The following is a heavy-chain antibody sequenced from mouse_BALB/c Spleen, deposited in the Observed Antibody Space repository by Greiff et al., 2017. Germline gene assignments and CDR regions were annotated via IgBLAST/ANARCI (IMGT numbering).Heavy chain of an antibody. J-gene: IGHJ4*01. V-gene: IGHV1-11*01. Sequence: QVQLKESGAELASPGASVTLSCKASGYTFTDHIMNWVKKRPGQGLEWIGRIYPVSGETNYNQKFMGKATFSVDRSSSTVYMVLNSLTSEDPAVYYCGRGGYGYDVRGYAMDDWGQGTSVTVAS. D-gene: IGHD2-2*01. CDR2: IYPVSGET. CDR3: GRGGYGYDVRGYAMDD. CDR1: GYTFTDHI.